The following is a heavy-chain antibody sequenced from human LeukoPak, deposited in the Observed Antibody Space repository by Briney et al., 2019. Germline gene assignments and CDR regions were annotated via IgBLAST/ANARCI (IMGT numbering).Heavy chain of an antibody. CDR3: AILVSLSSFDS. Sequence: PGGSLRLSCAASGFTFSSYSMNWVRQAPGKGLEWVSSISSSSHYIDYAASVKGQFTISRDNAKNSLYLQMNSLRAEDTAVYYCAILVSLSSFDSWGQGTLVTVSS. CDR2: ISSSSHYI. D-gene: IGHD3-3*01. CDR1: GFTFSSYS. J-gene: IGHJ4*02. V-gene: IGHV3-21*01.